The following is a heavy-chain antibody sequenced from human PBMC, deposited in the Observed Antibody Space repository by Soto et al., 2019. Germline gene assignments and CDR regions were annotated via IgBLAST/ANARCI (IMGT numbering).Heavy chain of an antibody. Sequence: QVQLVESGGGVVQPGRSLRLSCAASGFTFSSYGMHWVRQAPGKGLEWVAVISYDGSNQYYADSVKGRFTISRDNSKNTLYLQMNSLRAEDTAVYYCAKDLTPRYSSSWFKTTNYFDYWGQGTLVTVSS. CDR1: GFTFSSYG. D-gene: IGHD6-13*01. CDR3: AKDLTPRYSSSWFKTTNYFDY. J-gene: IGHJ4*02. V-gene: IGHV3-30*18. CDR2: ISYDGSNQ.